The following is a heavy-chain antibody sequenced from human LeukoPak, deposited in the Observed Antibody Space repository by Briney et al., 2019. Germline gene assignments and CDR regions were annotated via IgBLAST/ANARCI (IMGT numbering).Heavy chain of an antibody. CDR2: IWYDGSNK. V-gene: IGHV3-33*01. CDR3: ARVYCSGGSCYSGPNYDYGMDV. Sequence: GRSLRLSCAASGFTFSSYGMHWVRQAPGKGLEWVAVIWYDGSNKYYADSVKGRFTISRDNSKNTLYLQMNSLRAEDTAVYYCARVYCSGGSCYSGPNYDYGMDVWGQGTTVTVSS. J-gene: IGHJ6*02. CDR1: GFTFSSYG. D-gene: IGHD2-15*01.